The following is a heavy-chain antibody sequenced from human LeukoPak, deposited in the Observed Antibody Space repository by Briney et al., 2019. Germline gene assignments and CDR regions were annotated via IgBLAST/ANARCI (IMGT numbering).Heavy chain of an antibody. Sequence: GGSLRLSCAASGFTFSSYAMSWVRQAPVKGLEWVSAISGSGGSTYYADSVKGRFTISRDNSKNTLYLQMNSLRAEDTAVYYCAKDPHLKEKSSTGPDYWGQGTLVTVSS. J-gene: IGHJ4*02. D-gene: IGHD6-6*01. V-gene: IGHV3-23*01. CDR3: AKDPHLKEKSSTGPDY. CDR1: GFTFSSYA. CDR2: ISGSGGST.